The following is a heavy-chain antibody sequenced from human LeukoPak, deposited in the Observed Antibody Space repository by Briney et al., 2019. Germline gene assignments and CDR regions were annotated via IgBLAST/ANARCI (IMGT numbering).Heavy chain of an antibody. J-gene: IGHJ4*02. CDR3: ARGRYGDLYNY. CDR2: IYYSGST. Sequence: SQTLSLTCTVSGGSISSGGYYWSWIRQHPGQGLEWIGYIYYSGSTYYNPSLKSRVTISVDTSKNQFSLKLSSVTAADTAVYYCARGRYGDLYNYWGQGTLVTVSS. D-gene: IGHD4-17*01. CDR1: GGSISSGGYY. V-gene: IGHV4-31*03.